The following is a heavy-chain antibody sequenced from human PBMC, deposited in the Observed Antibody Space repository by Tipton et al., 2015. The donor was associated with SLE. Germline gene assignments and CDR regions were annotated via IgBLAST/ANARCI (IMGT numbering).Heavy chain of an antibody. CDR2: IYYSGST. V-gene: IGHV4-59*08. CDR1: GGSISSYY. D-gene: IGHD4-17*01. CDR3: AGYGDYEGDY. Sequence: SLRLSCTVSGGSISSYYWSWIRQPPGKGLEWIGYIYYSGSTNYNPSLKSRVTISVDTSKNQFSLKLSSVTAADTAVYYCAGYGDYEGDYWGQGTLVTVSS. J-gene: IGHJ4*02.